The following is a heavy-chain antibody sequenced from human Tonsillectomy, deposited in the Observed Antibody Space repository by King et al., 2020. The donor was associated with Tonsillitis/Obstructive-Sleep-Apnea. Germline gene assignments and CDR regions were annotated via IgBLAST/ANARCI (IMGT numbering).Heavy chain of an antibody. V-gene: IGHV1-69*09. CDR1: GGTFSSYG. J-gene: IGHJ6*03. Sequence: HVQLVQSGAEVKKPGSSVKVSCKASGGTFSSYGISWVRQAPGQGLEWMGRIIPILGITNYAQKFQGRVTITADKSTSTAYMELSSLRSEDTAVYYCAREGVVVAAIYYYYMEVWGKGTTVTVSS. D-gene: IGHD2-15*01. CDR3: AREGVVVAAIYYYYMEV. CDR2: IIPILGIT.